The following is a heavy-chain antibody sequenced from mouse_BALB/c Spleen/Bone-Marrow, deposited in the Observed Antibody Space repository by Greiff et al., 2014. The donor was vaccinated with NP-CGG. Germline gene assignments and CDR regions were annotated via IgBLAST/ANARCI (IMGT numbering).Heavy chain of an antibody. CDR2: ISSGGSYT. CDR1: GFTFSSYG. V-gene: IGHV5-6*01. Sequence: EVQLQQPGGDLVKPGGSLKLSCAASGFTFSSYGMSWVRQTPDKRLEWVATISSGGSYTYYPDSVKGRFTISRDNAKNTLYLQMSSLKSEDTAMYYCARQYGNYWDYFDYWGQGTTLTVSS. CDR3: ARQYGNYWDYFDY. D-gene: IGHD2-10*02. J-gene: IGHJ2*01.